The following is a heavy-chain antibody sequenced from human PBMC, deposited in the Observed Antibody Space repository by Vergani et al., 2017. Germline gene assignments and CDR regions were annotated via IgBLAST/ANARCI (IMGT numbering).Heavy chain of an antibody. CDR3: ARGRNDYGDYAFDY. CDR1: GGSFSGYY. V-gene: IGHV4-34*01. Sequence: QVQLQQLGAGLLKPSETLSLTCAVYGGSFSGYYWSWIRQPPGKGLEWIGEINHSGSTNYNPSLKSRVTISVDTSKNQFSLKLSSVTAADTAVYYCARGRNDYGDYAFDYWGQGTLVTVSS. CDR2: INHSGST. J-gene: IGHJ4*02. D-gene: IGHD4-17*01.